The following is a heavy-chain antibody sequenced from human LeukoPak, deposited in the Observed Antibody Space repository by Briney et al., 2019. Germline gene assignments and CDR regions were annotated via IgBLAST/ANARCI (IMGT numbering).Heavy chain of an antibody. CDR2: IWYDGSNK. J-gene: IGHJ4*02. CDR1: GFTFSSYA. D-gene: IGHD6-19*01. V-gene: IGHV3-33*01. CDR3: ARAPGYSSGWSPFSFDY. Sequence: GGSLRLSCAASGFTFSSYAMHWVRQAPGKGLEWVAVIWYDGSNKYYADSVKGRFTISRDNSKNTLSLQMNSLRAEDTAVYYCARAPGYSSGWSPFSFDYWGQGTLVTVSS.